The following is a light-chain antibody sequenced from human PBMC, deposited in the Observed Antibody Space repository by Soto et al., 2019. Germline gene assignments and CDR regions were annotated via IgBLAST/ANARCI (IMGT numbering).Light chain of an antibody. V-gene: IGLV2-23*01. J-gene: IGLJ1*01. CDR3: CSYASSSTYV. CDR2: EGS. Sequence: QSALTQSASVSGSPGQSITISCTGTSSDVGNYNLVSWYQHDPGKAPKLLIYEGSKRPSGVSDRFSGSKSGNTASLTISGLQDEDEADYYCCSYASSSTYVFGTGTKLTVL. CDR1: SSDVGNYNL.